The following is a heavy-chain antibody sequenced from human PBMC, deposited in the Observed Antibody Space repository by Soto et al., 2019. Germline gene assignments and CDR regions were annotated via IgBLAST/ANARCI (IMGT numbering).Heavy chain of an antibody. CDR1: GFTFGSYA. CDR2: ISGSGGST. Sequence: EVQLVESGGDLVQPGGSLRLSCAASGFTFGSYAMSWVRQAPGKGLEWVSAISGSGGSTYYADSVKGRFTISRDNSKNTLYLQMNSLRAEDTAVYYCAKERVSWDYVWGSYRYFPHWGQGTLVTVSS. V-gene: IGHV3-23*04. CDR3: AKERVSWDYVWGSYRYFPH. J-gene: IGHJ4*02. D-gene: IGHD3-16*02.